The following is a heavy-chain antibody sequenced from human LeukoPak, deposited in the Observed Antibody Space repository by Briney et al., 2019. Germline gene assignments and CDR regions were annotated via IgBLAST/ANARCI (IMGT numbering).Heavy chain of an antibody. V-gene: IGHV3-30*02. Sequence: GGSLRLSCAASGFTFSSYGMHWVRQAPGKGLEWVAFIRYDGSNKYYADSVKGRFTISRDNSKNTLYLQMNSLRAEDTAVYYCTRLHYYDSSGVDYWGQGTLVTVSS. J-gene: IGHJ4*02. D-gene: IGHD3-22*01. CDR1: GFTFSSYG. CDR3: TRLHYYDSSGVDY. CDR2: IRYDGSNK.